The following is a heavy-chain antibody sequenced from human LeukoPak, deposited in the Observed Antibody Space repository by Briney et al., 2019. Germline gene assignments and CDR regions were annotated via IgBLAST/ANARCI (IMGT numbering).Heavy chain of an antibody. J-gene: IGHJ4*02. V-gene: IGHV4-59*12. CDR1: GGSISSYY. Sequence: TSETLSLTCTVSGGSISSYYWSWIRQPPGKGLEWIGYIYYSGSTNYNPSLKSRVTISVDTSKNQFSLKLSSVTAADTAVYYCARARSGSDASPFDYWGQGTLVTVSS. CDR2: IYYSGST. D-gene: IGHD3-22*01. CDR3: ARARSGSDASPFDY.